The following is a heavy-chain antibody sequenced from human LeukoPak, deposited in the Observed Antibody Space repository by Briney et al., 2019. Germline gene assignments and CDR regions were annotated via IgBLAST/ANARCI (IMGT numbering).Heavy chain of an antibody. CDR1: GGSISSYY. D-gene: IGHD3-22*01. J-gene: IGHJ4*02. CDR3: ARALSGTTYYYDSSGYYGYYFDY. CDR2: IYYSGST. V-gene: IGHV4-59*01. Sequence: PSETLSLTCTVSGGSISSYYWSWIRQPPGKGLEWIGYIYYSGSTNYNPSLKSRVTISVDTSKNQFPLKLSSVTAADTAVYYCARALSGTTYYYDSSGYYGYYFDYWGQGTLVTVSS.